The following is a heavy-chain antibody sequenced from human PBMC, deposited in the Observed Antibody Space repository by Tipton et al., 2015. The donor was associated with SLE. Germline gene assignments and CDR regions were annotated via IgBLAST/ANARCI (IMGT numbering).Heavy chain of an antibody. D-gene: IGHD5-24*01. J-gene: IGHJ3*02. Sequence: TLSLTCTVSGGSISSGSYYWSWIRQPAGKGLEWIGYIHTSGSTNYNPSLKSRVTISVDTSKNQFSLKLSSVTAADTAVYYCARDRRWLTWRAFDIWGQGTMVTVSS. CDR2: IHTSGST. V-gene: IGHV4-61*09. CDR3: ARDRRWLTWRAFDI. CDR1: GGSISSGSYY.